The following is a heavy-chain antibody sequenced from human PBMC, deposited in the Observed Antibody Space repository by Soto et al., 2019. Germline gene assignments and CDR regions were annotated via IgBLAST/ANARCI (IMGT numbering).Heavy chain of an antibody. D-gene: IGHD3-16*01. CDR1: GYSFTNND. Sequence: ASVKVSCKASGYSFTNNDVTWVRQATGQGLEWMGWMNPGSGDTGYAQKFQGRATMTRDISIATAYMELSSLRSDDTAIYYCARMATFGSLNWFDPWGQGTLVTVS. CDR2: MNPGSGDT. J-gene: IGHJ5*02. CDR3: ARMATFGSLNWFDP. V-gene: IGHV1-8*01.